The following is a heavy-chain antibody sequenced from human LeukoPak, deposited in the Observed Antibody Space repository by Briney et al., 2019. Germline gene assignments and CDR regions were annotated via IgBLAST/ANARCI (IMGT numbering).Heavy chain of an antibody. CDR1: EYTFTSYD. CDR2: IIPIFGTA. V-gene: IGHV1-69*13. J-gene: IGHJ4*02. Sequence: SVKVSCKASEYTFTSYDINWVRQATGQGLEWMGGIIPIFGTANYAQKFQGRVTITADGSTSTAYMELSSLRSEDTAVYYCARGRSDYWGQGTLVTVSS. CDR3: ARGRSDY.